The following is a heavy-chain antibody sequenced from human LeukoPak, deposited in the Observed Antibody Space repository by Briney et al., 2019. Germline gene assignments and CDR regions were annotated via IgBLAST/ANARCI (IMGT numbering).Heavy chain of an antibody. V-gene: IGHV4-34*01. CDR3: ARLKYYYDSSGSRAEYFQH. D-gene: IGHD3-22*01. Sequence: SETLSLTCAVYGGSFSGYYWSWIRKPPGKGLEWIGEINHSGSTNYNPSLKSRVTISVDTSKNQFSLKLSSVTAADTAVYYCARLKYYYDSSGSRAEYFQHWGQGTLVTASS. J-gene: IGHJ1*01. CDR1: GGSFSGYY. CDR2: INHSGST.